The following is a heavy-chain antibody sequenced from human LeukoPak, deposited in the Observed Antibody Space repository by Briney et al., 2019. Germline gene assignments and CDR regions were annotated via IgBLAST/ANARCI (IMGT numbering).Heavy chain of an antibody. J-gene: IGHJ4*02. Sequence: GGSLRLSCTASGFTFSGAWMTWVRQAPGKGLEWGANIREDGTEKNYVDSEKGRFTISIDNAKNSLLLQMINLRDDDTAIYYCARHVGISFWGQGTLVTVSS. V-gene: IGHV3-7*01. CDR2: IREDGTEK. D-gene: IGHD7-27*01. CDR3: ARHVGISF. CDR1: GFTFSGAW.